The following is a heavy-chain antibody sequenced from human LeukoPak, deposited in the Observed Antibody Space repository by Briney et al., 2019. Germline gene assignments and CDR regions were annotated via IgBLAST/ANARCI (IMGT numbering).Heavy chain of an antibody. Sequence: GGSLRLSCAASGFTFSSYAMHWVRQAPGKGLEWVAVISYDGSNKYYADSVKGRFTISRDNSKNTLYLQMNSLRAEDTAVYYCARVLYDSSGYYSPRSTFDYWGQGTLVTVSS. CDR3: ARVLYDSSGYYSPRSTFDY. CDR2: ISYDGSNK. CDR1: GFTFSSYA. V-gene: IGHV3-30-3*01. D-gene: IGHD3-22*01. J-gene: IGHJ4*02.